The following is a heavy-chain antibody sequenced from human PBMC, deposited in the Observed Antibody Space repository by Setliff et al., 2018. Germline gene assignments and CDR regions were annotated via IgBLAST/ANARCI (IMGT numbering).Heavy chain of an antibody. CDR3: AREQFVGDY. V-gene: IGHV3-7*03. D-gene: IGHD3-10*01. CDR1: GFTFSTYW. CDR2: IKKDGSET. Sequence: PGGSLRLSCAASGFTFSTYWMTWVRQAPGKGLECVANIKKDGSETHYVDSLKGRFIISRDNARNSLYLQMNSLRAEDTAVYYCAREQFVGDYWGQGTLVTVSS. J-gene: IGHJ4*02.